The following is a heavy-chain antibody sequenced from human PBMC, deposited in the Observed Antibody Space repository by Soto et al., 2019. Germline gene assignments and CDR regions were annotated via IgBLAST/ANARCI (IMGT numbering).Heavy chain of an antibody. D-gene: IGHD6-19*01. Sequence: SETLSLTCAVSGYFISSGHYWGWVRQPPGKGLEWIGYIYDSGTTYTYFNPSLKSRVTISVDTSKNQFSLKVRSVTAADSAVYYCARAGQWLFGQYYFDYWGQGTLVTVSS. CDR1: GYFISSGHY. J-gene: IGHJ4*02. CDR2: IYDSGTTYT. V-gene: IGHV4-38-2*01. CDR3: ARAGQWLFGQYYFDY.